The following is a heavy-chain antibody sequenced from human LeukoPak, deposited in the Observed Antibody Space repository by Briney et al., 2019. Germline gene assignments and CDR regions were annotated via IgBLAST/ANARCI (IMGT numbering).Heavy chain of an antibody. CDR3: AKAGEGVYSSSWYGDY. V-gene: IGHV3-30*18. D-gene: IGHD6-13*01. J-gene: IGHJ4*02. Sequence: GGSLRLSCAASGFTFSSYGMHWVRQAPGKGLEWVAVISYDGSNKYYADSVKGRFTIYRENSKNTLYLQMNSLRAEDTAVYYCAKAGEGVYSSSWYGDYWGQGTLVTVSS. CDR2: ISYDGSNK. CDR1: GFTFSSYG.